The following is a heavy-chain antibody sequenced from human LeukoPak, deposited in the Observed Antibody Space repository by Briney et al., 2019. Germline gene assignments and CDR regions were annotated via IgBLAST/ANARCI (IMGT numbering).Heavy chain of an antibody. V-gene: IGHV1-24*01. CDR1: GYTLTELS. CDR3: ATVPPWAYYYCMDV. CDR2: FDPEDGET. Sequence: ASVKVSCKVSGYTLTELSMHWVRQAPGKGLEWMGGFDPEDGETIYAQKFQGRVTMTEDTSTDTAYMELSSLRSEDTAVYYCATVPPWAYYYCMDVWGKGTTVTVSS. J-gene: IGHJ6*03. D-gene: IGHD3-16*01.